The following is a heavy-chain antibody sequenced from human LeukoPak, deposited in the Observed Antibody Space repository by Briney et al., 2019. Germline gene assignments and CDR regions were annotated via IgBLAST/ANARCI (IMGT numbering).Heavy chain of an antibody. CDR2: INPNSGDT. Sequence: ASVKVSCTASGFTFTGYHLHWVRQAPGQGLEWMGRINPNSGDTNYAQKLQGRVTMTTDTPTSTAYMELRSLRSDDTAVYYCVRDSGGYCSSTSCYAYDYWGQGTLVTVSS. CDR3: VRDSGGYCSSTSCYAYDY. V-gene: IGHV1-2*06. D-gene: IGHD2-2*01. CDR1: GFTFTGYH. J-gene: IGHJ4*02.